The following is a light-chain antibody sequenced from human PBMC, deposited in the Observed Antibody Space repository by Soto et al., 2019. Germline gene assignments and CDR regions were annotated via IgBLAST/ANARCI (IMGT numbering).Light chain of an antibody. Sequence: DIQMTQSPSTLSESVGDRVNITCRATKSISSWLAWYQQKPGKAPKLLIYDATSLESGVPARFSGSGSGTEFTLTVSSLQPDDFATYYCQQYNSYPFTFRPGTKVDI. V-gene: IGKV1-5*01. CDR1: KSISSW. CDR3: QQYNSYPFT. CDR2: DAT. J-gene: IGKJ3*01.